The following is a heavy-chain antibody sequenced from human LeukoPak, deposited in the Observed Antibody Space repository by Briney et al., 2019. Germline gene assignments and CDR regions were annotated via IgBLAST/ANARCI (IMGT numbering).Heavy chain of an antibody. CDR1: GVSTSSTRYY. CDR3: ARSDGYGLVGI. D-gene: IGHD3-10*01. CDR2: IYYDGST. V-gene: IGHV4-39*07. J-gene: IGHJ3*02. Sequence: SETLSLTCTVSGVSTSSTRYYWGWIRQPPGKGLEWIGNIYYDGSTYYNPSLKSRVAISVDTSKKKFSLKVSSVTAADTAVYYCARSDGYGLVGIWGQGTMVTVSS.